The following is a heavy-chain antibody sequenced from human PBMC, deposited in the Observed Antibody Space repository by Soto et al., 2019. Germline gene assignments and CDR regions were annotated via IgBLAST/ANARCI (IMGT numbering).Heavy chain of an antibody. CDR3: ARTANGGWYHDY. D-gene: IGHD6-19*01. Sequence: SVKVSCKASGGTFSSYAISWVRQAPGQGLEWMGGIIPIFGTANYAQKFQGRVTITADESTSTAYMELSSLRSEDTAVYYCARTANGGWYHDYWGQGTLVTVAS. CDR1: GGTFSSYA. CDR2: IIPIFGTA. V-gene: IGHV1-69*13. J-gene: IGHJ4*02.